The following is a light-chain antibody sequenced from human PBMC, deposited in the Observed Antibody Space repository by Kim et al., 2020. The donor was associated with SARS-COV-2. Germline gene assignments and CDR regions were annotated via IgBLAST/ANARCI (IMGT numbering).Light chain of an antibody. Sequence: QSALTQPASVSGSPGQSITISCTGSSSDVGAYNYVSWYQQHPGKAPKLMIYDVTKRPSGVSDRFSASKSGNTASLTISGLQTEDEAEYYCSSYTRSSTWVFGGGTQLTVL. V-gene: IGLV2-14*01. CDR1: SSDVGAYNY. J-gene: IGLJ3*02. CDR2: DVT. CDR3: SSYTRSSTWV.